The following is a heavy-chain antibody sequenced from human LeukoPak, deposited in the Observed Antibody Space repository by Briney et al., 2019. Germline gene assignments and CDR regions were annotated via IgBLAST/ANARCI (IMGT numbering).Heavy chain of an antibody. CDR2: INPSGGST. CDR1: GYTFTSYY. V-gene: IGHV1-46*01. Sequence: ASVKVSCKASGYTFTSYYMHWVRQAPGQGREWMGIINPSGGSTSYAQKFQGRVTMTRDTSKSTVYMELSSVRSEDTAVYYCARGGDVDTAMVYGFDYWGQGTLVTVSS. J-gene: IGHJ4*02. D-gene: IGHD5-18*01. CDR3: ARGGDVDTAMVYGFDY.